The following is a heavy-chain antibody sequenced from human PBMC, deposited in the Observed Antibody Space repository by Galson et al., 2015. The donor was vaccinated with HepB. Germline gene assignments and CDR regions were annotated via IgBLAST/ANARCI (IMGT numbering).Heavy chain of an antibody. V-gene: IGHV3-21*01. CDR1: GFTFSSYS. Sequence: SLRLSCAASGFTFSSYSMNWVRQAPGKGLEWVSSISSSSSYIYYADSVKGRFTISRDNSKNTLYLQMNSLRAEDTAVYYCAKVIGYSGYDRAYYYGMDVWGQGTTVTVSS. CDR3: AKVIGYSGYDRAYYYGMDV. J-gene: IGHJ6*02. CDR2: ISSSSSYI. D-gene: IGHD5-12*01.